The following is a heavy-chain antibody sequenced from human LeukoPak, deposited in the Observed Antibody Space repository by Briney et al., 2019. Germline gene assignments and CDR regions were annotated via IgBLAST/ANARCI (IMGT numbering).Heavy chain of an antibody. CDR1: GGSINGYS. CDR2: IYYSGDT. D-gene: IGHD2-8*01. Sequence: SETLSLTCSVSGGSINGYSWSWIRQPPGKGLEWIGYIYYSGDTNYNPSLKSRVSVSVDASKKQFSLNLRSVTAADTAVYYCARSGPMYATSRSWSRLYYMDVWGKGTTVTISS. V-gene: IGHV4-59*08. J-gene: IGHJ6*03. CDR3: ARSGPMYATSRSWSRLYYMDV.